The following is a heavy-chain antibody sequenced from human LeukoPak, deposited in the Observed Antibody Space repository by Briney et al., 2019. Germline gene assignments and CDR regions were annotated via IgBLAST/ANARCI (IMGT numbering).Heavy chain of an antibody. J-gene: IGHJ6*02. CDR2: INPNSGGT. CDR3: ARGSYYYYGMDV. V-gene: IGHV1-2*02. Sequence: ASVKVSCKASGYTFTSYYMHWVRQAPGQGLEWMGWINPNSGGTNYAQKFQGRVTMTGDTSISTAYMELSRLRSDDTAVYYCARGSYYYYGMDVWGQGTTVTVSS. CDR1: GYTFTSYY.